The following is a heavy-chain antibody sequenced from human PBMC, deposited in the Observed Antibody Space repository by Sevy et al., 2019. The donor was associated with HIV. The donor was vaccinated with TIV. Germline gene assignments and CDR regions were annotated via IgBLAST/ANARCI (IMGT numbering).Heavy chain of an antibody. CDR3: AKVLARGVAVAGSAWGMDV. CDR2: ISGSGGTT. Sequence: GGSLRLSCAASGFTFSNYAMNWVRQAPGEGLESVSAISGSGGTTYDADSVKGRFTISRDKSQNTLYLQMNSLRAEDTAVYYCAKVLARGVAVAGSAWGMDVWGQGTTVTVSS. D-gene: IGHD6-19*01. V-gene: IGHV3-23*01. J-gene: IGHJ6*02. CDR1: GFTFSNYA.